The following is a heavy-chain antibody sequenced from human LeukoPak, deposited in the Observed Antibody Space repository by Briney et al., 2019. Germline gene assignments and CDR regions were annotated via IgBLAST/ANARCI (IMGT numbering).Heavy chain of an antibody. CDR3: ARSGQRTDTSSYYHWYFDL. D-gene: IGHD3-22*01. CDR2: INPSGGRT. CDR1: GYTFTSYY. J-gene: IGHJ2*01. Sequence: GASVKVSCKASGYTFTSYYMRWVRQAPGQGLEWMGIINPSGGRTSYAQKFQGRVTMTRDTSTSTVYMELSSLRSEDTAVYYCARSGQRTDTSSYYHWYFDLWGRGTLVTVSS. V-gene: IGHV1-46*01.